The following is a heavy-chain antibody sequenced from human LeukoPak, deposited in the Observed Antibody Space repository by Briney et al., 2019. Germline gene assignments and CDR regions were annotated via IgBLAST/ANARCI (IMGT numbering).Heavy chain of an antibody. Sequence: GGSLRLSCAASGFTFSSYAMSWVRQAPGKGLDWVSAISGSGGSTYYADSVKGRFTISRDNSKNTLYLQMNSLRAEDTAVYYCARESLPGAYYYDSSGSYGIDVWGQGTTVTVSS. V-gene: IGHV3-23*01. J-gene: IGHJ6*02. D-gene: IGHD3-22*01. CDR1: GFTFSSYA. CDR3: ARESLPGAYYYDSSGSYGIDV. CDR2: ISGSGGST.